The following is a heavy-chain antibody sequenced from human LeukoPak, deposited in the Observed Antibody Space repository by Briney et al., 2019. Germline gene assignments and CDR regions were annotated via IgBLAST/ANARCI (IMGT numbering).Heavy chain of an antibody. CDR1: GGSISGTSYC. D-gene: IGHD1-1*01. Sequence: PSETLSLTCSVSGGSISGTSYCWGWIRQPPGKGPEWIGSHYHTGRIYHNPSLNSRVTISVDTSKNQSSLKLSSVTDADTAVYYCARDGSDNWGLFDNWGRGTLVTVSS. CDR3: ARDGSDNWGLFDN. J-gene: IGHJ4*02. CDR2: HYHTGRI. V-gene: IGHV4-39*07.